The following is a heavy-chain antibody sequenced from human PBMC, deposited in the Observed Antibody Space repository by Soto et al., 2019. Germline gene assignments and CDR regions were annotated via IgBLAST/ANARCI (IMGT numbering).Heavy chain of an antibody. J-gene: IGHJ4*02. V-gene: IGHV4-31*03. Sequence: SETLSLTCTVSGDSISRNGNYWSWIRQHPGQGLEWIGYIHYSGSTYYTPSLKSRVTISVDRSKNQCCLNLISVTAADTAVYFCARVRVLEQACPRPSALHFDFWGQGALVTVSS. CDR3: ARVRVLEQACPRPSALHFDF. CDR2: IHYSGST. D-gene: IGHD2-21*01. CDR1: GDSISRNGNY.